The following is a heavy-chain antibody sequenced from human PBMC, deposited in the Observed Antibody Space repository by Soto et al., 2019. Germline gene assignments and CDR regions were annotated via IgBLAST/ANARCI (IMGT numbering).Heavy chain of an antibody. V-gene: IGHV1-3*01. CDR1: GYTFTSYA. J-gene: IGHJ6*02. Sequence: QVQLVQSGAEVKKPGASVKVSCKASGYTFTSYAMYWVRQAPGQRLEWMGWINAGNGNTKYSQKFQGRVTITRDTSASTAYMELSSLRSEDTAVYYCASLPGIAVAGTLNGMDVWGQGTTVTVSS. CDR3: ASLPGIAVAGTLNGMDV. CDR2: INAGNGNT. D-gene: IGHD6-19*01.